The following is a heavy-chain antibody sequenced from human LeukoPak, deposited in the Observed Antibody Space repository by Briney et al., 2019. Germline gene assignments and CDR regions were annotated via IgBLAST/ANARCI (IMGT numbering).Heavy chain of an antibody. Sequence: GGSLRLSCAASGFTFSSYEMNWVRQAPGKGLEWVSYISSSGSTIYYADSVKGRFTISRDNAKNSLYLQMNSLRAEDTAVCYCARDSSGYDFFDYWGQGTLVTVSS. CDR1: GFTFSSYE. J-gene: IGHJ4*02. D-gene: IGHD5-12*01. CDR3: ARDSSGYDFFDY. V-gene: IGHV3-48*03. CDR2: ISSSGSTI.